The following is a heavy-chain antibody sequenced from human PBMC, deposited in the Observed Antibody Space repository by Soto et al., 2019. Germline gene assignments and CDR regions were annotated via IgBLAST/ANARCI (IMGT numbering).Heavy chain of an antibody. J-gene: IGHJ5*02. Sequence: GGSLRLSCAASGFTFSSYSINWVRQAPWKGLEWVSSISSSSIYIYYADSVKGRFTISRDNAKNSLYLQMNSLRAEDTAVYYCARDFGIVYRGYEWKWFDPWGQGTLVTVSS. CDR2: ISSSSIYI. CDR3: ARDFGIVYRGYEWKWFDP. D-gene: IGHD5-12*01. CDR1: GFTFSSYS. V-gene: IGHV3-21*01.